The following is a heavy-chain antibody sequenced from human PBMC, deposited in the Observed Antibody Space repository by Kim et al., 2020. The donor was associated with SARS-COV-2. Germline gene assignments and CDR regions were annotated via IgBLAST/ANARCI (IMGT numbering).Heavy chain of an antibody. J-gene: IGHJ5*01. V-gene: IGHV4-59*08. CDR3: ARPAGSGPVYNVVARFDT. CDR1: GVSIGDSF. Sequence: SETLSLTCTVSGVSIGDSFWSWIRQSPGKGLEWLGYIYHTGTTTYNPSLKSRLTISIDTSQNQFSLRLTSVPAADTSVYYCARPAGSGPVYNVVARFDT. CDR2: IYHTGTT. D-gene: IGHD3-10*01.